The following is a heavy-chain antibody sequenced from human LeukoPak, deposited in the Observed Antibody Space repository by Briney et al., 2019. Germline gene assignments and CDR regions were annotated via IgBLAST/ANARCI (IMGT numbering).Heavy chain of an antibody. J-gene: IGHJ6*03. CDR3: AKDEASSYGLGVGYYFYMDV. CDR1: GFMFSSYA. CDR2: ISGTGDST. Sequence: GGSLRLSCAASGFMFSSYAMTWVRQAPGKGLEWVATISGTGDSTFYADSVRGRLTISRDNSKNTLYLQMNSLRAEDTAVYYCAKDEASSYGLGVGYYFYMDVWGKGTTVTVSS. V-gene: IGHV3-23*01. D-gene: IGHD6-13*01.